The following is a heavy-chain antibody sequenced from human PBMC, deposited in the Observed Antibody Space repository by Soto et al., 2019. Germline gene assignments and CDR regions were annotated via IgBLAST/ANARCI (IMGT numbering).Heavy chain of an antibody. CDR3: AREMIGSGSYAY. CDR1: GFTFSSYS. D-gene: IGHD3-10*01. CDR2: ISGNSNYM. J-gene: IGHJ4*02. V-gene: IGHV3-21*01. Sequence: GGSLRLSCAASGFTFSSYSMNWVRQAPGKGLEWVSSISGNSNYMYYADSVKGRFTISRDNAKNSLYLQMNSLRAEDTAVYYCAREMIGSGSYAYWGQGILVTVSS.